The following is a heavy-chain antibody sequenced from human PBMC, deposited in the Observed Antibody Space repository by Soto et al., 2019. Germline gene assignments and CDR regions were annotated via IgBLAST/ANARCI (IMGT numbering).Heavy chain of an antibody. CDR2: ISYDGSNR. Sequence: QVQLVESGGGVVQPGRSLRLSCAASGFPFTTYGMHWVREGPGKGLEWVAVISYDGSNRYYADSVKGRFNISRDNSKNTLYLQMNDLRPEDTALYYCVGGQYYFDYLGQGTLVTGSA. CDR1: GFPFTTYG. D-gene: IGHD3-10*01. J-gene: IGHJ4*02. V-gene: IGHV3-30*03. CDR3: VGGQYYFDY.